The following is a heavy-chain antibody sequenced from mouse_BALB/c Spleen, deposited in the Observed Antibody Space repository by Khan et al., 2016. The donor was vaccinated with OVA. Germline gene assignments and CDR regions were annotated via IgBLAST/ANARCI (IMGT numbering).Heavy chain of an antibody. V-gene: IGHV1S132*01. CDR2: IFPGTGTT. Sequence: QVQLQQSGAELVKPGASVKLSCKTSGYTFTSYWIQWVKQRPGQGLGWIGQIFPGTGTTYYNENFKGKATLTVDTSSSTAYMQLRSLTSEDSAVYFGARGYLGNYEFVYWGQGTLVTVSP. J-gene: IGHJ3*01. D-gene: IGHD2-1*01. CDR3: ARGYLGNYEFVY. CDR1: GYTFTSYW.